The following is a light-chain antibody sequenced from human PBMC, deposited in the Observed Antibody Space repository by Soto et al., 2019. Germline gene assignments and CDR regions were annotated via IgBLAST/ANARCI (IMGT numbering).Light chain of an antibody. CDR3: ATWDTNLSAV. CDR1: TSNIGHNY. Sequence: QAVVTQPPSVSAAPGQTVTISCSGGTSNIGHNYVSWYQQLPGTAPTLLIYGNDKRPSGIPDRFSGSKSGTSATLAITGLQTGDEADYYCATWDTNLSAVFGGGTKLTVL. V-gene: IGLV1-51*01. CDR2: GND. J-gene: IGLJ3*02.